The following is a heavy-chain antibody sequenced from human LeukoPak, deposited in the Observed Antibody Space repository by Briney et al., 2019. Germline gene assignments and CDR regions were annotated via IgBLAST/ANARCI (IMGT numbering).Heavy chain of an antibody. Sequence: SETLSLTCTVSGGSISSYFWNWLRQSPGKGLEWIGYIDYSGSTNYNPSLKSRVTISADMSKNQFSLKLTSVTAADTAVYYCVRAPARQWLNFDYWGQGALVTVSS. V-gene: IGHV4-59*01. CDR2: IDYSGST. CDR1: GGSISSYF. D-gene: IGHD6-19*01. CDR3: VRAPARQWLNFDY. J-gene: IGHJ4*02.